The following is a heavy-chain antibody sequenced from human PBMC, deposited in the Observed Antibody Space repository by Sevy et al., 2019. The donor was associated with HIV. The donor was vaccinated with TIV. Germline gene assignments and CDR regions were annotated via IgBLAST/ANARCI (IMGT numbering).Heavy chain of an antibody. CDR2: IGGSADYT. CDR3: AEEVSEHSYSDY. J-gene: IGHJ4*02. V-gene: IGHV3-23*01. D-gene: IGHD3-10*01. Sequence: GGSLRLSCVTSGFTFSSYAMSWVRQTPGKGLEWVSAIGGSADYTYYADSAKGRFTISRDNSKNTLYLQMNGLRAEDTAVYYCAEEVSEHSYSDYWGQGTLVTVSS. CDR1: GFTFSSYA.